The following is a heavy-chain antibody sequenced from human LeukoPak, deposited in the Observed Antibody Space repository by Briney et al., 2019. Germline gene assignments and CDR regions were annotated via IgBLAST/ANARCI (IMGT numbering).Heavy chain of an antibody. D-gene: IGHD3-3*01. J-gene: IGHJ6*03. CDR3: ARGYDFWSGYDEENYYYYMDV. CDR2: INPNSGGT. V-gene: IGHV1-2*02. CDR1: GYTFTGYN. Sequence: ASVKVSCKASGYTFTGYNMHWVRQAPGQGLEWMGWINPNSGGTNYAQKFQGRVTMTRDTSISTAYMELSRLRSDDTAVYYCARGYDFWSGYDEENYYYYMDVWGKGTTVTVSS.